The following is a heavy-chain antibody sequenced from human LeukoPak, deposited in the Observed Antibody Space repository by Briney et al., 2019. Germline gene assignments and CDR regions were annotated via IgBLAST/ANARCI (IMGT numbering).Heavy chain of an antibody. D-gene: IGHD2/OR15-2a*01. CDR1: GGSISSYY. J-gene: IGHJ5*02. CDR3: ARLSAGFNSSYWFDP. CDR2: IYSSGRT. Sequence: SETLSLTCTVSGGSISSYYWTWIRQPPGKGLEWIGYIYSSGRTNYNPSLKSQVTMSVDTSKNQFSLKVISVTAADTAVYYCARLSAGFNSSYWFDPRGQGTLVTVSS. V-gene: IGHV4-4*09.